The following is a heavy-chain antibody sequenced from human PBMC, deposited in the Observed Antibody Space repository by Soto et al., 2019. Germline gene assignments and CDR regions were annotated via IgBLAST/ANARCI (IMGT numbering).Heavy chain of an antibody. J-gene: IGHJ3*02. Sequence: ASVKVSCKASGYTFTSYAMHWVRQAPGQRLEWMGWINAGNGNTKYSQKFQGRVTITRDTSASTAYMELSSLRSEDTAVYYCARERVNYYDSSGHDAFDIWVQGTMVTVSS. CDR2: INAGNGNT. CDR3: ARERVNYYDSSGHDAFDI. V-gene: IGHV1-3*01. CDR1: GYTFTSYA. D-gene: IGHD3-22*01.